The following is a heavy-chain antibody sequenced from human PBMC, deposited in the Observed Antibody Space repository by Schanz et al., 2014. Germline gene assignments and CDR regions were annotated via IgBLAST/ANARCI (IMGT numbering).Heavy chain of an antibody. V-gene: IGHV3-13*01. D-gene: IGHD3-9*01. CDR2: IGYLGDT. J-gene: IGHJ4*02. CDR3: AKQIHYDILTVTRN. CDR1: GFTFSSYA. Sequence: EGQLAESGGGLVQPGGSLRLSCAASGFTFSSYAMHWVRQGTGKGLEWVSTIGYLGDTYYPDSVKGRFTVSRDSGQNSLYLQMNSLRAEDTAVYYCAKQIHYDILTVTRNWGQGTLVTVSS.